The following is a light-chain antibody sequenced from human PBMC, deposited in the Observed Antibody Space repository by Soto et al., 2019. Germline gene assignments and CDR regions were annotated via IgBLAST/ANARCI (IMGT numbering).Light chain of an antibody. CDR3: QQYGSSPSWT. CDR1: KSFSRSY. V-gene: IGKV3-20*01. Sequence: EIVLTQSPDTLSLSPGERVTLSCRASKSFSRSYLAWYQQKPGQAPRLLIYGASSRATGIPDRFSGSGSGTDFSLTISRVEPEDFAVYYCQQYGSSPSWTFGQGTKVDIK. CDR2: GAS. J-gene: IGKJ1*01.